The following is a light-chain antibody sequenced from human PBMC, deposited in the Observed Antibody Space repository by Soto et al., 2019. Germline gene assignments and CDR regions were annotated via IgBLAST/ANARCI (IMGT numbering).Light chain of an antibody. CDR3: AAWDDSLNGVV. CDR2: TNN. J-gene: IGLJ2*01. V-gene: IGLV1-44*01. Sequence: QSVLTQPPSASGTPGQRVTISCSGSSSNIGSNTVNWYQQRPGTAPKLLICTNNQRPSGVPDRFSGSKSGTSASLAISGLQSEDEADYYCAAWDDSLNGVVFGGGTKLTVL. CDR1: SSNIGSNT.